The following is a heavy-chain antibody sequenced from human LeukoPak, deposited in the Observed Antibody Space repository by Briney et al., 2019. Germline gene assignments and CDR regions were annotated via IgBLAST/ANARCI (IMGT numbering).Heavy chain of an antibody. CDR2: INSDGRII. Sequence: GGSLRLSCAASGFTLSNYGMHWVRQAPGKGLVWVSHINSDGRIINYADSVKGRFTISRDNAKNTLYLQMNSLRVEDTAVYYCARGRGWYFDLWGRGTLVTVSS. D-gene: IGHD3-10*01. CDR1: GFTLSNYG. J-gene: IGHJ2*01. CDR3: ARGRGWYFDL. V-gene: IGHV3-74*01.